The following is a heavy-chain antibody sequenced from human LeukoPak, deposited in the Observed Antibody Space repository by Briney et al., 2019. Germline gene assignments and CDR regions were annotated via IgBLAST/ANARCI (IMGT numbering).Heavy chain of an antibody. CDR3: ARGAGWYNY. J-gene: IGHJ4*02. CDR1: GGSISNNNYY. Sequence: PSETLSLTCTVSGGSISNNNYYWGWIRQPPGKGLEWVGSIYYSGSTSYNPSLKSRVTISVDTSKKEFSLKLSSVTAADTAVYYCARGAGWYNYWGQGILVTVSS. CDR2: IYYSGST. V-gene: IGHV4-39*07. D-gene: IGHD6-19*01.